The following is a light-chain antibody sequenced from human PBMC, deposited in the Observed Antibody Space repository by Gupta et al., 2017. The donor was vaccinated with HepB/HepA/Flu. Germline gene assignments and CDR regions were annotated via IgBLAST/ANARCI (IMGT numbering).Light chain of an antibody. Sequence: DVQMTQSPSSLSASVGDRVTITCRASQTIASYLKWYQQKPGKAPKLLFYAAASLQSGVPSRFSGSGSGTYFTLTISRVQPEYLATYYCQQSYCSPLTFGQGTKLDIK. CDR3: QQSYCSPLT. V-gene: IGKV1-39*01. CDR1: QTIASY. J-gene: IGKJ1*01. CDR2: AAA.